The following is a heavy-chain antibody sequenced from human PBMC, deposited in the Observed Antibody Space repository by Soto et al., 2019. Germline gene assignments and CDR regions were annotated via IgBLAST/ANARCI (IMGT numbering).Heavy chain of an antibody. CDR2: ISYDGSNK. J-gene: IGHJ4*02. CDR3: AKETYSSGWYFDY. D-gene: IGHD6-19*01. CDR1: GFTFSSYG. Sequence: QVQLVESGGGVVQPGRSLRLSCAASGFTFSSYGMHWVRQAPGKGLEWVAVISYDGSNKYHADSVKGRFTISRDNSKNTLYLQMNSLRAEDTAVYYCAKETYSSGWYFDYWGQGTLVTVSS. V-gene: IGHV3-30*18.